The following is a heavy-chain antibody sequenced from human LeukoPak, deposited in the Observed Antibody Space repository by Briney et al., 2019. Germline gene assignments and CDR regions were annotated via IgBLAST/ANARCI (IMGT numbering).Heavy chain of an antibody. CDR2: IYHSGST. CDR3: ARGVDYYGV. J-gene: IGHJ4*02. V-gene: IGHV4-59*12. CDR1: GGSISSYY. D-gene: IGHD3-10*01. Sequence: SETLSLTCTVSGGSISSYYWSWIRQPPGKGLEWIGYIYHSGSTYYNPSLKSRVTISVDRSKNQFSLKLSSVTAADTAVYYCARGVDYYGVWGQGTLVTVSS.